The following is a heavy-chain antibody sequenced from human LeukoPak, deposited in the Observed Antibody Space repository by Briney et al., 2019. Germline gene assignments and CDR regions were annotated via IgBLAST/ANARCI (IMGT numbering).Heavy chain of an antibody. CDR3: ARDLDSYGSMGNFQY. Sequence: VASIKVSCKTSGGTFNSFGISWVRQAPGQGLEWMGGIIPNFDSPNYAKKFQGRVIITADKATRTAYMELTSLRSEDTALYYCARDLDSYGSMGNFQYWGQGTLVTVSS. V-gene: IGHV1-69*06. J-gene: IGHJ4*02. CDR2: IIPNFDSP. CDR1: GGTFNSFG. D-gene: IGHD5-18*01.